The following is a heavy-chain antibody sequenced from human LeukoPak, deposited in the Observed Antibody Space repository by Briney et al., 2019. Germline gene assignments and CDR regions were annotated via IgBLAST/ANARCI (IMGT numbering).Heavy chain of an antibody. CDR1: GITLSNYG. CDR2: INDGGGST. J-gene: IGHJ4*02. D-gene: IGHD3-22*01. V-gene: IGHV3-23*01. Sequence: GGSLRLSCAVSGITLSNYGMSWGRQAPGKGLGWGAGINDGGGSTNYADSVRGGFTVSRDNPKNTLYLQMKSLRAEDTAAYFCAKRGVVTRVILVGFHKEAYYFDSWGQGALVTVSS. CDR3: AKRGVVTRVILVGFHKEAYYFDS.